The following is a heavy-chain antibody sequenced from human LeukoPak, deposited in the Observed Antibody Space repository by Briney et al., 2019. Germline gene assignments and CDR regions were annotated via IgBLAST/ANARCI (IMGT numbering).Heavy chain of an antibody. V-gene: IGHV3-23*01. Sequence: GGSLRLSCADSGFTFSSYAMSRVRQARGKGLEWVSAISGGGATYYADSVKGRFTISGDNSKNTLYLQLNSLRAEDTAVYYCTSHLSSSGFDYRGQGTLVTVSS. CDR1: GFTFSSYA. D-gene: IGHD6-6*01. J-gene: IGHJ4*02. CDR2: ISGGGAT. CDR3: TSHLSSSGFDY.